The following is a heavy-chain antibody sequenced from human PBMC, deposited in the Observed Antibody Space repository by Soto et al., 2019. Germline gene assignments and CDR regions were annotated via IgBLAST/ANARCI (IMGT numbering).Heavy chain of an antibody. CDR2: ISSSSSYT. J-gene: IGHJ4*02. CDR3: ARDFRWLPFDY. D-gene: IGHD5-12*01. Sequence: WGSLRLSCAASGFTFIDYYIILIRQAPWKWLEWVSYISSSSSYTNYADSVKGRFTISRDNAKNSLYLQMNSLRAEDTAVYYCARDFRWLPFDYWGQGTLVTV. CDR1: GFTFIDYY. V-gene: IGHV3-11*06.